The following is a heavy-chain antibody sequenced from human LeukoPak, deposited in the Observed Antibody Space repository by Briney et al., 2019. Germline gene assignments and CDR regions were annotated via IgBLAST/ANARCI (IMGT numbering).Heavy chain of an antibody. V-gene: IGHV5-51*01. D-gene: IGHD3-10*01. CDR2: IYPGDSNT. J-gene: IGHJ6*04. Sequence: GESLKISCKASGYSFTTYWIAWVRQMPGKGLEWMGIIYPGDSNTRYSPSFQGQVTISADKSSSTAYLQWNSLRASDTAIYYCARHPGGRGMDVWGKGTTVIISS. CDR3: ARHPGGRGMDV. CDR1: GYSFTTYW.